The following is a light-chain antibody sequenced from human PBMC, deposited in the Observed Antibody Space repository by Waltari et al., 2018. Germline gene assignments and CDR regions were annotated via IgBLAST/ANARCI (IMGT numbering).Light chain of an antibody. CDR3: QQYYNSRRA. Sequence: DIVLTQSPDSLAVSLGERATINCKSSQSLFYSSNNKNYLAWFKQKVGQPPKVLIYWASTRESGVPDRFSGSGSGTDFTLTISSLQAEDVAVYYCQQYYNSRRAFGQGTKVEIK. J-gene: IGKJ1*01. CDR1: QSLFYSSNNKNY. V-gene: IGKV4-1*01. CDR2: WAS.